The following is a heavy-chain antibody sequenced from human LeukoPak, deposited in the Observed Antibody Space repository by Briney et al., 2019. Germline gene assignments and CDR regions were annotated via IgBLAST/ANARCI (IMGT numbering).Heavy chain of an antibody. D-gene: IGHD2-15*01. V-gene: IGHV4-39*01. J-gene: IGHJ4*02. CDR1: GGSISRNNYY. Sequence: PSETLSLTCTVSGGSISRNNYYWGWIRQPPGEGLEWIGSIYYSGSTYQNPSLKSRVTISVDTSKNQFSLKLSSVTAPDTAVYYCASLRGSGGSCCDYWGQGTLVTVSS. CDR2: IYYSGST. CDR3: ASLRGSGGSCCDY.